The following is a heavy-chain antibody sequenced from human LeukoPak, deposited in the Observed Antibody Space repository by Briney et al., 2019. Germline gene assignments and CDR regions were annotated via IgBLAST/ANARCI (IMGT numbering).Heavy chain of an antibody. D-gene: IGHD7-27*01. CDR3: AKDRSRGAGDNFDY. Sequence: GGSLRLSCAASGFTFSTFSSYDMHWVRQAPGKGLEWVSAISGSGGTTYYADSVKGRFTIFRDNSRNTLYLQMNSLRADDTAVYYCAKDRSRGAGDNFDYWGQGTLVTVSS. CDR1: GFTFSTFSSYD. V-gene: IGHV3-23*01. J-gene: IGHJ4*02. CDR2: ISGSGGTT.